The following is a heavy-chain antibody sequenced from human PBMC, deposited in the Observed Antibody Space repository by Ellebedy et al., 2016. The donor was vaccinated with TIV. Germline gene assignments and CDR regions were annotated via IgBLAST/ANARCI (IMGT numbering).Heavy chain of an antibody. D-gene: IGHD3-22*01. CDR3: ASHERSLGRYIDSSAYQTGRP. V-gene: IGHV4-59*08. CDR2: ISYSGTT. Sequence: SETLSLXXIVSDDSITPYHWSWIRQPPGKGLEWIGHISYSGTTTYNPSLKNRVTILVDSSKNQVSLKLSSVTAADTAVYYCASHERSLGRYIDSSAYQTGRPWGQGTLVTVSS. J-gene: IGHJ5*02. CDR1: DDSITPYH.